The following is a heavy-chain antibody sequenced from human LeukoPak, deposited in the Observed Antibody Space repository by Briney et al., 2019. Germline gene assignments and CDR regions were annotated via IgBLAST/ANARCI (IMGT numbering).Heavy chain of an antibody. CDR3: ARDRDFGYKPDY. CDR1: GFTFSSYA. D-gene: IGHD5-24*01. J-gene: IGHJ4*02. CDR2: ISGSGGST. V-gene: IGHV3-23*01. Sequence: RWGSLRLSCAASGFTFSSYAMSWVRQAPGKGLEWVSAISGSGGSTYYADSVKGRFTISRDNSKNTLYLQMNSLRAEDTAVYYCARDRDFGYKPDYWGQGTLVTASS.